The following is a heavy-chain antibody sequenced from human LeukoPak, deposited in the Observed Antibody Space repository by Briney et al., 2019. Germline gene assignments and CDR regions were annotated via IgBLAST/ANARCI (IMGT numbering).Heavy chain of an antibody. Sequence: SETLSLTCTVSGDSISNSNYYWGWIRQPPGKGLEWIGSIYYRGSTYYNSSLKSRVTISVDTSKNQFSLKLSSVTAADTAVYYCARRLGFRIDYWGQGTLATVSS. CDR3: ARRLGFRIDY. CDR1: GDSISNSNYY. D-gene: IGHD5-12*01. V-gene: IGHV4-39*01. J-gene: IGHJ4*02. CDR2: IYYRGST.